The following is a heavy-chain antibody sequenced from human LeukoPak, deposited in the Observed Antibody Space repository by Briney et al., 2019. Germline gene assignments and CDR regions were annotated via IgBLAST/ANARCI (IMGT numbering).Heavy chain of an antibody. CDR1: GFTFSNYA. CDR3: AKGGLSLFDY. CDR2: ISGGSGGT. V-gene: IGHV3-23*01. Sequence: GGSLRLSCAASGFTFSNYAMSWVRQAPGKGLEWVSSISGGSGGTYYADSVKGRFTVSRDNAENTLYLQMNRLRAEDTAIYYCAKGGLSLFDYWGQGTLVTVSS. J-gene: IGHJ4*02.